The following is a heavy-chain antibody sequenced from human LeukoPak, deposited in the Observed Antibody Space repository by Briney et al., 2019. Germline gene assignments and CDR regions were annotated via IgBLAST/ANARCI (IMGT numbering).Heavy chain of an antibody. CDR2: INPNSGGT. CDR1: GYTFTGYY. CDR3: ARKGSGWEKVDAFDI. D-gene: IGHD6-19*01. Sequence: GASVKVSCKASGYTFTGYYMHWVRQAPGQGLEWMGWINPNSGGTNYAQKLQGRVTMTTDTSTSTAYMELRSLRSDDTAVYYCARKGSGWEKVDAFDIWGQGTMVTVSS. J-gene: IGHJ3*02. V-gene: IGHV1-2*02.